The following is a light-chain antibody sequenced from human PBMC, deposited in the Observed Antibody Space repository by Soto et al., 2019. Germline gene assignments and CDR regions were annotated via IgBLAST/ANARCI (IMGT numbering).Light chain of an antibody. Sequence: QSALTQSRSVSGSPGQSVTISCTGTSSDVGGYNYVSWYQQHPGKAPNVIIHNVSERPSGVPDRFSGSKSGNTASLTISGLQAEDEADYYCCSYAGSSWVFGGGTKVTVL. V-gene: IGLV2-11*01. CDR2: NVS. CDR3: CSYAGSSWV. CDR1: SSDVGGYNY. J-gene: IGLJ3*02.